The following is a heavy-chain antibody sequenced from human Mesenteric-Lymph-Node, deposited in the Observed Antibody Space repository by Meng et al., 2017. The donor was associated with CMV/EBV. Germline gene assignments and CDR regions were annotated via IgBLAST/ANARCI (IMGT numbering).Heavy chain of an antibody. CDR3: AREISSSSNFDY. CDR2: ISSSGSTI. V-gene: IGHV3-11*01. CDR1: GFSFSSSG. D-gene: IGHD6-13*01. Sequence: LSLTGAASGFSFSSSGMSWIRQAPGKGLEWVSYISSSGSTIYYADSVKGRFTISRDNAKNSLYLQMNSLRAEDTAVYYCAREISSSSNFDYWGQGTLVTVSS. J-gene: IGHJ4*02.